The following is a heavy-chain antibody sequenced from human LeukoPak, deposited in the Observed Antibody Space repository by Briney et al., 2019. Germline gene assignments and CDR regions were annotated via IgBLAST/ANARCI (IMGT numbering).Heavy chain of an antibody. CDR2: INPNSGGT. V-gene: IGHV1-2*02. CDR3: ARSMVRGAAHYYYYMDV. Sequence: ASVKVSCKASGYTFTGYYMHWVRQAPGQGLEWMGWINPNSGGTNYAQKFQGRVTMTRDTSISTVYMELSRLRSDDTAVYYCARSMVRGAAHYYYYMDVWGKGTTVTVSS. D-gene: IGHD3-10*01. CDR1: GYTFTGYY. J-gene: IGHJ6*03.